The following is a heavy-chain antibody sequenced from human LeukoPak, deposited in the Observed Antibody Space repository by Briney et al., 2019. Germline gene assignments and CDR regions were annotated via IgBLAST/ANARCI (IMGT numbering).Heavy chain of an antibody. V-gene: IGHV4-4*02. CDR1: GGSISSSNW. CDR2: IYHSGRT. Sequence: SETLSLTCTVSGGSISSSNWWSWVRQPPGKGLEWIGEIYHSGRTNFNPSLESRVTISVDKSKNQFSLKLSSVTAADTAVYYCARRRSESPIKDAFDIWGQGTMVTVSS. CDR3: ARRRSESPIKDAFDI. J-gene: IGHJ3*02. D-gene: IGHD5-24*01.